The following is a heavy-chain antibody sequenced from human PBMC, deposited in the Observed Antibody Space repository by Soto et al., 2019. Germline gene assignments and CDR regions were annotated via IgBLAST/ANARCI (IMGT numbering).Heavy chain of an antibody. J-gene: IGHJ4*02. V-gene: IGHV3-23*01. CDR2: FRTSGDGGTT. Sequence: EVQLLESGGGLVQPGGSLRLYCAASGFTFSSYSMSWVRQAPGKGLEWVSGFRTSGDGGTTYYADSVKGRFTISRDNSKTMLFLQMNSLRAEDTAIYYCAKKVNSGPGSQYFDYWGQGTLVTVSS. CDR3: AKKVNSGPGSQYFDY. CDR1: GFTFSSYS. D-gene: IGHD3-10*01.